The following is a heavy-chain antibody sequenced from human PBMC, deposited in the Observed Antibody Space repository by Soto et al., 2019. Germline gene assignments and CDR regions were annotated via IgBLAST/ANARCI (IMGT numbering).Heavy chain of an antibody. CDR3: ARGRWLREARGGYYGMDV. D-gene: IGHD5-12*01. Sequence: QVQLVESGGGLVKPGGSLRLSCAASGFTFSDYYMSWIRQAPGKGLEWVSYISSSSSYTNYADSVKGRFIISRDNAKNSLYLQMNSLRAEDAAVYYWARGRWLREARGGYYGMDVWGQGNTVTVSS. J-gene: IGHJ6*02. V-gene: IGHV3-11*06. CDR1: GFTFSDYY. CDR2: ISSSSSYT.